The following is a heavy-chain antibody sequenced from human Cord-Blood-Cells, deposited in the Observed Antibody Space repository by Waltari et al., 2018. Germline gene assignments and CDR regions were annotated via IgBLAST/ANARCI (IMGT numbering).Heavy chain of an antibody. D-gene: IGHD7-27*01. Sequence: QVQLQQWGAVLLKPSETLSRTCAVYGGSFSGYYWSWIRQPPGKGLEWIGEINHSGSTNYNPSLKSRVTISVDTSKNQFSLKLSSVTAADTAVYYCARGNWGYFDYWGQGTLVTVSS. CDR3: ARGNWGYFDY. J-gene: IGHJ4*02. CDR1: GGSFSGYY. CDR2: INHSGST. V-gene: IGHV4-34*01.